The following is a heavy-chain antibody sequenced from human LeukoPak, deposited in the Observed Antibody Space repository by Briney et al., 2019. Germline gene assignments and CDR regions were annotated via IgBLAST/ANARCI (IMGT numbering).Heavy chain of an antibody. V-gene: IGHV3-7*05. D-gene: IGHD3-16*01. CDR3: ARSEWGGYDH. CDR1: GFTFSSYW. CDR2: IKQDGSEK. J-gene: IGHJ4*02. Sequence: SGGSLRLSCAASGFTFSSYWMSWVRQAPGKGLEWVANIKQDGSEKNYVGSLKGRFTISRDNAKKSLYLQMSSLRAEDTAVYFCARSEWGGYDHWGQGTLVTVSS.